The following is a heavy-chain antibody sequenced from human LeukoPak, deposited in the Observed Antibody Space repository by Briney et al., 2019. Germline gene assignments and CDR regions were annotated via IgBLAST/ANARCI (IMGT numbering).Heavy chain of an antibody. V-gene: IGHV1-8*01. CDR3: ARAAGQWLVFSWFDP. CDR1: GYTFTSYD. Sequence: GASVKVSCKTSGYTFTSYDINWVRQAPGQGLEWMGWMNPNSVRTGLAQNLQGRVTMTTDTSTSTAYMELRSLRSDDTAVYYCARAAGQWLVFSWFDPWGQGTLLTVSS. CDR2: MNPNSVRT. J-gene: IGHJ5*02. D-gene: IGHD6-19*01.